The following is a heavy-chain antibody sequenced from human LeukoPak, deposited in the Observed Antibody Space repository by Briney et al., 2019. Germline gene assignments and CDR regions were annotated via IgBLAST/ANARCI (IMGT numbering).Heavy chain of an antibody. J-gene: IGHJ6*02. CDR2: INLSGGST. Sequence: GASVKVSCKAFGFSLTNNYMHWVRQAPGQGLEWMGMINLSGGSTSYAQKFQGRVTMTRDTSTSTVYLELSSLRSEDTAVYFCFREDYYYYGMDVWGQGTTVTVSS. CDR1: GFSLTNNY. CDR3: FREDYYYYGMDV. V-gene: IGHV1-46*01. D-gene: IGHD3-10*01.